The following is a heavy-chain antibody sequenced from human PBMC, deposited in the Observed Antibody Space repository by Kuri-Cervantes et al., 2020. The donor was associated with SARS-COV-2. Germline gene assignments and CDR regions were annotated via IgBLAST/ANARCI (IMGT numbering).Heavy chain of an antibody. CDR2: IWYDGSNK. CDR3: ARDRDYGGLGYYFDY. D-gene: IGHD4-17*01. CDR1: GFTFSSYG. J-gene: IGHJ4*02. V-gene: IGHV3-33*08. Sequence: GGSLRLSCAASGFTFSSYGTHWVRQAPGKGLEWVAVIWYDGSNKYYADSVKGRFTISRDNSKNTLYLQMNSLRAEDTAVYYCARDRDYGGLGYYFDYRGQGTLVTVSS.